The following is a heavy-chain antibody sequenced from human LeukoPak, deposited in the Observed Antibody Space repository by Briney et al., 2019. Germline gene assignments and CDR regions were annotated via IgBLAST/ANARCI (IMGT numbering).Heavy chain of an antibody. D-gene: IGHD2-2*01. CDR3: TSRVVVPAAISDY. V-gene: IGHV3-53*01. CDR2: VYSGGTT. Sequence: PGGSLRLSCAASGFTVSSKHMTWVRQAPGKGLEWVSVVYSGGTTYYADPVKGRFTLSNDNSNHTLDLQMNSLRAEDTAVYYCTSRVVVPAAISDYWGQGTLVTVSS. J-gene: IGHJ4*02. CDR1: GFTVSSKH.